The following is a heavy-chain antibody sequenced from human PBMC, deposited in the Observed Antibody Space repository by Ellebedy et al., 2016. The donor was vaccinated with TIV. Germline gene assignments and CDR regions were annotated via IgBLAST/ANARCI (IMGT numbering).Heavy chain of an antibody. CDR3: ARGMRQGLWWPYFDY. Sequence: AASVKVSCKASGGTFSSYAISWVRQAPGQGLEWMGRIIPILGIANYAQKFQGRVTITADKSTSTAYMELSSLRSDDTAVYYCARGMRQGLWWPYFDYWGQGTLVTVFS. J-gene: IGHJ4*02. D-gene: IGHD2-21*01. CDR1: GGTFSSYA. V-gene: IGHV1-69*04. CDR2: IIPILGIA.